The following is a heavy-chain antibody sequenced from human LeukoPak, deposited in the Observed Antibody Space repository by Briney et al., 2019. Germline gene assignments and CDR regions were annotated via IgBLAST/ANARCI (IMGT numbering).Heavy chain of an antibody. CDR1: GVAISSYY. CDR3: ARDRSYSSGWYDYYGMDV. J-gene: IGHJ6*02. V-gene: IGHV4-4*07. Sequence: SETLSLTCTVSGVAISSYYWSWIRQPAGKGLEWIGRIYTSGSTNYSPSLKSRVTMSVDTSKNQFSLKLSSVAAADTAVYCCARDRSYSSGWYDYYGMDVWGQGTTVTVSS. D-gene: IGHD6-19*01. CDR2: IYTSGST.